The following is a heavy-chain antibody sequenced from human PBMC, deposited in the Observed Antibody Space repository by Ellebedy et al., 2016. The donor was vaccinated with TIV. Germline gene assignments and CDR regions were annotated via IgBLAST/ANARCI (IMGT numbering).Heavy chain of an antibody. V-gene: IGHV1-2*02. CDR1: GYTFTGYY. CDR2: INPNSGGT. Sequence: ASVKVSXXASGYTFTGYYMHWVRQAPGQGLEWMGWINPNSGGTNYAQKFQGRVTMTRDTSISTAYMELSRLRSDDTAVYYCARSDRFRSSTSCPDYWGQGTLVTVSS. J-gene: IGHJ4*02. CDR3: ARSDRFRSSTSCPDY. D-gene: IGHD2-2*01.